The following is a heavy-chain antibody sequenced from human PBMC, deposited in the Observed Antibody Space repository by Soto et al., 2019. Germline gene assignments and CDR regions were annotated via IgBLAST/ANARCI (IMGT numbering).Heavy chain of an antibody. V-gene: IGHV1-2*02. CDR1: GYTFTGYY. D-gene: IGHD3-10*01. CDR2: INPNSGGT. CDR3: ARQVIPYNSGSGDYFYYYYNYMDV. Sequence: ASVKVSCKASGYTFTGYYMHWVRQAPGQGLEWMGWINPNSGGTNYAQKFQGRVTMTRDTSISIAYMELSSLRSEDTAVYYFARQVIPYNSGSGDYFYYYYNYMDVWGKGTTVTVS. J-gene: IGHJ6*03.